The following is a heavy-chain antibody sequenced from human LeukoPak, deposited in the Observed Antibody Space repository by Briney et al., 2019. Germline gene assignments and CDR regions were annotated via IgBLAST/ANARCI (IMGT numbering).Heavy chain of an antibody. Sequence: SETLSLTCTVSGGSISSYYWSWIRQPPGKGLEWIGYIYYSGSTNYNPSLKSRVTISVDTSKNQFSLRLTSVTAADTAVYYCARTIVGPGTSYFDQWGQGTLVTVSS. CDR2: IYYSGST. V-gene: IGHV4-59*12. D-gene: IGHD1-26*01. J-gene: IGHJ4*02. CDR3: ARTIVGPGTSYFDQ. CDR1: GGSISSYY.